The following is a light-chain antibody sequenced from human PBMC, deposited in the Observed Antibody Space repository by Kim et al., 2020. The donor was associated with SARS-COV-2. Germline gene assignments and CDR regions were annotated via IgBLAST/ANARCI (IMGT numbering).Light chain of an antibody. J-gene: IGKJ5*01. CDR2: KAS. V-gene: IGKV1-5*03. Sequence: ASVGDRVTITCLASQSIYSYLAWYQQKPGNVPKILIYKASTLESGVPSRFSGSESGTEFTLTISSLQPYDFATYYCQQFYTYPITFGQGTRLEIK. CDR3: QQFYTYPIT. CDR1: QSIYSY.